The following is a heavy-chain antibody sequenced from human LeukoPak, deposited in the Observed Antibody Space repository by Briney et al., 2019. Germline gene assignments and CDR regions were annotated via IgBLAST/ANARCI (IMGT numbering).Heavy chain of an antibody. CDR2: IYSGGST. CDR3: ARVDSRTAQFDY. Sequence: GGSLRLSCAASEFTFSSYSMNWVRQAPGKGPEWVSVIYSGGSTYYADSVKGRFAISRDNSKNTLYLQMNSLRAEDTAVYHCARVDSRTAQFDYWGQGTLVTVSS. J-gene: IGHJ4*02. V-gene: IGHV3-66*01. D-gene: IGHD6-13*01. CDR1: EFTFSSYS.